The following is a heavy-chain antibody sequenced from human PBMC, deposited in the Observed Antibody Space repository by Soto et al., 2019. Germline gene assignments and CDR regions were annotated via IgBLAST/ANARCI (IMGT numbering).Heavy chain of an antibody. Sequence: GASVKVSCKASGDTFASCGISWVRQAHGQGLEWMGWINPIFGTANYAQKFQGWVTITADESMSTAYMELSSLRSEDTAVYYCARGSFRPWELLRALKGDYYYGMDVWGQGTTVTVSS. CDR3: ARGSFRPWELLRALKGDYYYGMDV. J-gene: IGHJ6*02. D-gene: IGHD1-26*01. CDR2: INPIFGTA. CDR1: GDTFASCG. V-gene: IGHV1-69*13.